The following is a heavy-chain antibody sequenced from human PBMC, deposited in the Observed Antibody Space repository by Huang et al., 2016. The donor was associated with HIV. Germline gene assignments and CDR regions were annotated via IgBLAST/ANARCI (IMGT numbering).Heavy chain of an antibody. D-gene: IGHD3-16*01. CDR1: GFTFSDWS. J-gene: IGHJ4*02. CDR2: ISYTSSFT. V-gene: IGHV3-48*01. Sequence: EVQLVESGGGLAQPGGSLRLSCAASGFTFSDWSMNWVRQAAGRWLEWISYISYTSSFTHYADSVKGRFTVSRDSAKNSLYLQMNSLRADDTAVYYCTRDLWGLSDYWGQGALVTVSS. CDR3: TRDLWGLSDY.